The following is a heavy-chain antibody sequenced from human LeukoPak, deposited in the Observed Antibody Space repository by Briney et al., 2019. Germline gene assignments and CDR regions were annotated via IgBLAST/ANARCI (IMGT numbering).Heavy chain of an antibody. CDR2: INSDGSST. Sequence: GGSLRLSCTASVFTFSSYWMHWVRQAPGKGLVWVSRINSDGSSTTYADSVKGRLTISRDNAKNTLYLQMNSLKAGDTAVYYCANLHLGNWGQGTLVTVSS. CDR1: VFTFSSYW. J-gene: IGHJ4*02. CDR3: ANLHLGN. V-gene: IGHV3-74*01. D-gene: IGHD1-20*01.